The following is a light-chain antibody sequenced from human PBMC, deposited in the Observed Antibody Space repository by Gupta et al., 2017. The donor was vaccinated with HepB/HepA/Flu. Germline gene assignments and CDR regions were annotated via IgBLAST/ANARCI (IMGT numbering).Light chain of an antibody. J-gene: IGLJ2*01. V-gene: IGLV2-14*01. Sequence: QSALAQPASVSRSPGHSIPLTCTGTNSDYVSWYQQYPGKAPKLLLYNVFDRPSGVSHRFSGSKSGNTASLTISGLQAEDEANYYCSSYTFTSTLVVFGGGTHLTVL. CDR2: NVF. CDR1: NSDY. CDR3: SSYTFTSTLVV.